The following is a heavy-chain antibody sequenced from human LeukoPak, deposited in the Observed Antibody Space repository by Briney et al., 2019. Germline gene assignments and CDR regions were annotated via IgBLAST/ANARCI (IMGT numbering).Heavy chain of an antibody. J-gene: IGHJ3*02. CDR2: IIPIFGTA. V-gene: IGHV1-69*13. CDR1: GGTFSSYA. D-gene: IGHD6-19*01. CDR3: ASDAGGKHSSGWYSIDAFDI. Sequence: VASVKVSCKASGGTFSSYAISWVRQAPGQGLEWMGGIIPIFGTANYAQKFQGRVTITADESTSTAYMELSSLRSEDTAVYYCASDAGGKHSSGWYSIDAFDIWGQGAMVTVSS.